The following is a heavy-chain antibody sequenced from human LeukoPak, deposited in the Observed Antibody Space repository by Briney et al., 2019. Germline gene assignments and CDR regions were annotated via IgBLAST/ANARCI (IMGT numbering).Heavy chain of an antibody. J-gene: IGHJ6*02. D-gene: IGHD4-17*01. Sequence: PGGSLRLSCAASGFTFSSYSMNWVRQAPGKGLEWVSSISSSSSYIYYADSVKGRFTISRDNAKNSLYLQMNSLRAEDTAVYYCAKDRTTVTTSGYYYGMDVWGQGTTVTVSS. V-gene: IGHV3-21*01. CDR1: GFTFSSYS. CDR2: ISSSSSYI. CDR3: AKDRTTVTTSGYYYGMDV.